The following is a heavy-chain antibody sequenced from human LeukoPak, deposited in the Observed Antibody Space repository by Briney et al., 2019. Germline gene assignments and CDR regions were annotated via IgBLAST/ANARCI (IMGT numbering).Heavy chain of an antibody. CDR2: IKQDGSEK. V-gene: IGHV3-7*01. Sequence: GGSLRLSCAASGFTFSSYWMSWVRQAPGKGLEWVANIKQDGSEKYYVDSVKGRFTISRDNAKNSLYLQMNSLRDEDTAVYYCARVPAATFRTYYYYYYMDVWGKGTTVTVSS. D-gene: IGHD2-2*01. J-gene: IGHJ6*03. CDR3: ARVPAATFRTYYYYYYMDV. CDR1: GFTFSSYW.